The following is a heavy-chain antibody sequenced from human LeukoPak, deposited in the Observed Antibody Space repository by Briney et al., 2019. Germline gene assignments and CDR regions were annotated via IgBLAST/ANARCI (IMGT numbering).Heavy chain of an antibody. CDR1: GGSISSSSYY. Sequence: PSETLSLTCTVSGGSISSSSYYWGWIRQPPGKGLEWIGSIYYSGSTYYNPSLKSRVTISADTSKNQFSLNLISVTAADTAVYYCARHRTRTSIAARRGGLDYWGQGTLVTVSS. J-gene: IGHJ4*02. CDR2: IYYSGST. V-gene: IGHV4-39*01. D-gene: IGHD6-6*01. CDR3: ARHRTRTSIAARRGGLDY.